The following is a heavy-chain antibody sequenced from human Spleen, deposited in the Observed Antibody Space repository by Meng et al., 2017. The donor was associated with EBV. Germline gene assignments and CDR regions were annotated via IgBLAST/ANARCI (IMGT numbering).Heavy chain of an antibody. D-gene: IGHD1-26*01. CDR1: GFSLKSYD. Sequence: QGQLVEAGGGGFQPGRSLRLSCAASGFSLKSYDMHWVRQAPGKGLEWLAFISYDESNQDYGDSVKGRFTISRDNSRNTVYLQMNSLRPEDTAVYYCAKDRWRENDFDYWGQGTLVTVSS. V-gene: IGHV3-30*18. CDR3: AKDRWRENDFDY. CDR2: ISYDESNQ. J-gene: IGHJ4*02.